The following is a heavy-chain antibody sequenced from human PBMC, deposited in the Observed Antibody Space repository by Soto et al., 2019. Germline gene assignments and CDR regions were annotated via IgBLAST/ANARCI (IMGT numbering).Heavy chain of an antibody. V-gene: IGHV3-33*01. J-gene: IGHJ5*02. CDR2: IWYDGSNK. CDR3: ARDRRAVVRGVTNWFDP. Sequence: GGSLRLSCAASGFTFSSYGMHWVRQAPGKGLEWVAVIWYDGSNKYYADSVKGRFTISRDNSKNTLYLQMNSLRAEDTAVYYCARDRRAVVRGVTNWFDPWGQGTLVTVSS. D-gene: IGHD3-10*01. CDR1: GFTFSSYG.